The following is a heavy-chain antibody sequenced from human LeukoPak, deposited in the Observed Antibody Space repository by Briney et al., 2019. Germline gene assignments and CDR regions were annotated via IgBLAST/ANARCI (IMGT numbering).Heavy chain of an antibody. CDR1: GFSFSNYG. V-gene: IGHV3-23*01. Sequence: GGSLRLSCAASGFSFSNYGMNWVRQAPGKGLEWVSGIIGSGGTTYYADSVKGRFTISRDNSKNTLYLQMNSLRAEDTAVYYCAKVVWYYYYIDVWGKGTTVTVSS. CDR2: IIGSGGTT. J-gene: IGHJ6*03. CDR3: AKVVWYYYYIDV.